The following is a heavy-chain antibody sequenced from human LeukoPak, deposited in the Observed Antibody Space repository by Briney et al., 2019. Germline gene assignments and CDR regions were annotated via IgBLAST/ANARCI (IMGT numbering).Heavy chain of an antibody. V-gene: IGHV3-23*01. D-gene: IGHD1-26*01. J-gene: IGHJ6*03. Sequence: PWGSLRLSCAASGFTFSSYAISWVRHPPGQGLELVSAITGSGGSTYYADSVQGRFTISRDNSRNTLYLQMNSLRAEDTAVYYCAPWEPRGHYYMDVWGKGTTVTVSS. CDR3: APWEPRGHYYMDV. CDR1: GFTFSSYA. CDR2: ITGSGGST.